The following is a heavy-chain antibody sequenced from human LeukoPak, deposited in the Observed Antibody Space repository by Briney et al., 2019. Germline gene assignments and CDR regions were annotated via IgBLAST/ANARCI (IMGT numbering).Heavy chain of an antibody. CDR3: GLKYQLPFGFDY. V-gene: IGHV1-8*01. Sequence: ASVKVSCKASGYTFTGYDINWVRQATGQGLEWMGWMHPNSGNTGYAQKFQGRVTMTRNTSISTAYMELSSLTSEDTAVYYCGLKYQLPFGFDYWGQGTLVTASS. CDR2: MHPNSGNT. J-gene: IGHJ4*02. D-gene: IGHD2-2*01. CDR1: GYTFTGYD.